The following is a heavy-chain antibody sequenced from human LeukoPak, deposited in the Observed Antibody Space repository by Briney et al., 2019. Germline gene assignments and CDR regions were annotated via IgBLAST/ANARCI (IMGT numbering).Heavy chain of an antibody. D-gene: IGHD3-10*01. Sequence: PSETLSLTCTGSGGSITNYYWNWIRQPAGKGLEWIGRIFTSGSANYNPSLESRVTMSVDTSKNHFSLKLTSVTAADTAVYYCARDQTYSGSGIYTYFDYWGQGILVTVSS. J-gene: IGHJ4*02. CDR2: IFTSGSA. CDR1: GGSITNYY. CDR3: ARDQTYSGSGIYTYFDY. V-gene: IGHV4-4*07.